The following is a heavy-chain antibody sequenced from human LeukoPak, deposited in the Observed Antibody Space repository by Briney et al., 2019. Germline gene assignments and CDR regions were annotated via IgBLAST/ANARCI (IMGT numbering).Heavy chain of an antibody. CDR2: ISSSSSYI. Sequence: GGSLRLSCAASGFTFSSYSINWVRQAPGKGLEWVSSISSSSSYIYYADSAKGRFTISRDNAKNSLYLQMNSLRAEDTAVYYCAKDPRRYSRTGGYFDYWGQGTLVTVSS. J-gene: IGHJ4*02. CDR1: GFTFSSYS. V-gene: IGHV3-21*01. D-gene: IGHD6-13*01. CDR3: AKDPRRYSRTGGYFDY.